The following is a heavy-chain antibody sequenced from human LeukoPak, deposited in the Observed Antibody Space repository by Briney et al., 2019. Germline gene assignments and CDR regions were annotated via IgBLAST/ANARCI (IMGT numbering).Heavy chain of an antibody. J-gene: IGHJ4*02. D-gene: IGHD1-26*01. CDR1: GYTFTSYD. V-gene: IGHV1-46*01. Sequence: EASVKVSCKASGYTFTSYDINWVRQAPGQGLEWMGIINPSGGSTSYAQKFQGRVTMTRDTSTSTVYMELSSLRSEDTAVYYCARALSEGDSGSSHFDYWGQGTLVTVSS. CDR2: INPSGGST. CDR3: ARALSEGDSGSSHFDY.